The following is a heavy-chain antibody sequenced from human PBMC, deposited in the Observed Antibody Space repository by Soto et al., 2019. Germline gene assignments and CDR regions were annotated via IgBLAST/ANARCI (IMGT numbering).Heavy chain of an antibody. V-gene: IGHV4-59*01. J-gene: IGHJ6*02. Sequence: SETLSLTCTVSGGSISSYYWSWIRQPPGKGLEWIGYIYYSGSTNYNPSLKSRVTISVDTSKNQFSLKLSSVTAADTAVYYCARVVPPFWYYYYGMDVWGQGTTVTVSS. CDR1: GGSISSYY. D-gene: IGHD3-10*01. CDR2: IYYSGST. CDR3: ARVVPPFWYYYYGMDV.